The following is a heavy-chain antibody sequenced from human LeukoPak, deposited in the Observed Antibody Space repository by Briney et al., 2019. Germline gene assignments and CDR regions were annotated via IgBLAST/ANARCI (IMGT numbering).Heavy chain of an antibody. Sequence: GGSLRLSCAASGFTFTGYEMNWVRQAPGKGLEWVSYISTGGGSISYAHSVKGRFTISRDNAKNSLYLQMNSLRAEGTALYYCARDFAGGFDYWGQGSLVTVSP. D-gene: IGHD2-15*01. CDR2: ISTGGGSI. V-gene: IGHV3-48*03. CDR1: GFTFTGYE. J-gene: IGHJ4*02. CDR3: ARDFAGGFDY.